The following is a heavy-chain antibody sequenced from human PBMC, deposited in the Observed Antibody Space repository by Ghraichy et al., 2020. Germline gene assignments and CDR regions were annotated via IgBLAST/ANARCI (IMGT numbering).Heavy chain of an antibody. CDR2: IRNDGSNT. CDR1: AFTFSLYG. D-gene: IGHD6-19*01. CDR3: AKDQRFDSGSDY. J-gene: IGHJ4*02. V-gene: IGHV3-30*02. Sequence: LSLTCAGSAFTFSLYGMDWVRQAPGKGLEWVGFIRNDGSNTYYGDSVKGRFTISRDNSKNTLYLQMNSLRVEDTAVYYCAKDQRFDSGSDYWGQGTLVTVSS.